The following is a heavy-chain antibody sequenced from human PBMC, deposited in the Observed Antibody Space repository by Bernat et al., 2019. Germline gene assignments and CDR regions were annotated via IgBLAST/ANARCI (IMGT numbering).Heavy chain of an antibody. J-gene: IGHJ6*02. CDR3: ARAPGKDYGGDSDYYYYGMDV. CDR1: GYTFTGYC. D-gene: IGHD2-21*02. Sequence: QVQLVQSGAEVKKPGASVKVSCKASGYTFTGYCMHWVRQAPGQGLEWMGWINPNSGGTNCAQKFQGWFTMTRDTSISTAYMELSRLRSDDTAVYYCARAPGKDYGGDSDYYYYGMDVWGQGTTVTVSS. V-gene: IGHV1-2*04. CDR2: INPNSGGT.